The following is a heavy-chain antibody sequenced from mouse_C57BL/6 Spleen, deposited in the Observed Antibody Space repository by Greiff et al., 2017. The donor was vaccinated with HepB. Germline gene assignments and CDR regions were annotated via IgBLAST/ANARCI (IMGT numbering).Heavy chain of an antibody. Sequence: EVKLVESGGGLVKPGGSLKLSCAASGFTFSSYAMSWVRQTPEKRLEWVATISDGGSYTYYPDNVKGRFTISRDNAKNNLYLHMSHLKSEDTARYYCARDRVYYGNYDYFDDWGQGTTLTVSS. CDR3: ARDRVYYGNYDYFDD. V-gene: IGHV5-4*01. J-gene: IGHJ2*01. CDR1: GFTFSSYA. D-gene: IGHD2-1*01. CDR2: ISDGGSYT.